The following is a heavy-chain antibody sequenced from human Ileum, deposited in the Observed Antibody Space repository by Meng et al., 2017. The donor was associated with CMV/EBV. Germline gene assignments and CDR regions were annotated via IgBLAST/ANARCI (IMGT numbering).Heavy chain of an antibody. D-gene: IGHD5-12*01. J-gene: IGHJ4*02. CDR1: GVSFSGSY. Sequence: SETLSLTCVVHGVSFSGSYWSWIRQPPGKGLEWIGEISHSGITKYNPSLKSRVTISVDTSKNLFSLNLSSVTAADTAVYYCARGGGYASPPGYWGQGALVTVSS. V-gene: IGHV4-34*01. CDR3: ARGGGYASPPGY. CDR2: ISHSGIT.